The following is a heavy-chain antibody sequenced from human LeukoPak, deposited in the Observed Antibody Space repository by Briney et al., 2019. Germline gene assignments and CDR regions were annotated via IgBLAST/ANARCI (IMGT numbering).Heavy chain of an antibody. J-gene: IGHJ6*03. CDR3: VRITTAIFGVVIYYMDV. V-gene: IGHV4-34*01. CDR2: INHSGST. CDR1: GGSFSGYY. Sequence: SETLSLSCAVYGGSFSGYYWSWIRQPPGKGLEWIGEINHSGSTNYNPSLKSRVTISVDTSKNQFSLKLSSVTAADTAVYYCVRITTAIFGVVIYYMDVWGKGTTVTVSS. D-gene: IGHD3-3*01.